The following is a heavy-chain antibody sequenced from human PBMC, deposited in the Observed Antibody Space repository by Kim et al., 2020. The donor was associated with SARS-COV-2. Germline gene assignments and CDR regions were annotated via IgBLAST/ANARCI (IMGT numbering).Heavy chain of an antibody. CDR2: ISAYNGKT. D-gene: IGHD3-9*01. CDR1: GYTFTSYG. J-gene: IGHJ4*02. V-gene: IGHV1-18*01. Sequence: ASVKVSCKASGYTFTSYGISWVRQAPGQGLEWMGWISAYNGKTNYGQKVQGRVTMTTDTSTSTAYMELRSLRSDDTAVYYCVRSAYEIVTGYYRHCGQGTLVTVSS. CDR3: VRSAYEIVTGYYRH.